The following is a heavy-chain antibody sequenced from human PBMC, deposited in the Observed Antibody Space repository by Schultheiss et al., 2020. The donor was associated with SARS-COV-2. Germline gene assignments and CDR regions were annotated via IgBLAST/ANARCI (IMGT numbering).Heavy chain of an antibody. CDR3: AMGTGGYYYGSGSLPLV. V-gene: IGHV4-39*07. CDR1: GGSISSSSYY. CDR2: IYYSGST. D-gene: IGHD3-10*01. Sequence: SETLSLTCTVSGGSISSSSYYWGWIRQPPGKGLEWIGSIYYSGSTYYNPSLKSRVTISVDTSKNQFSLKLSSVTAADTAVYYCAMGTGGYYYGSGSLPLVWGQGTTVTVSS. J-gene: IGHJ6*02.